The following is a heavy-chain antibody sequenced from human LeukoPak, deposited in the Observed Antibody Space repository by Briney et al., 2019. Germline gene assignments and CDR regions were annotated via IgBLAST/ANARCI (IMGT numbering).Heavy chain of an antibody. Sequence: PGGSLRLSCAASGFTFSSHLMHWVRQPPGKGLEWVSGISWNSGSIDYADSVKGRFTISRDNAKNSLYLQMNSLRVEDTAFYYCAKDNRRHYTSGPNPDSLHWGQGALVTVSS. D-gene: IGHD6-19*01. CDR2: ISWNSGSI. V-gene: IGHV3-9*01. J-gene: IGHJ4*02. CDR3: AKDNRRHYTSGPNPDSLH. CDR1: GFTFSSHL.